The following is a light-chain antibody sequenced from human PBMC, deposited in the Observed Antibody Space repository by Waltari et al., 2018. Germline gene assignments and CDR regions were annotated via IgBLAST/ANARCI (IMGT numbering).Light chain of an antibody. V-gene: IGLV3-1*01. CDR2: QDT. J-gene: IGLJ2*01. CDR1: KWGDKY. Sequence: SYELTQPPSVSVSPGQTASITCSGNKWGDKYACWYQQKPGKSPVVVLYQDTKRPSGIPERFSGSNSGNTATLTLSGTQAMDEADYYCQAWDTSTYHVVFGGGTKLTVL. CDR3: QAWDTSTYHVV.